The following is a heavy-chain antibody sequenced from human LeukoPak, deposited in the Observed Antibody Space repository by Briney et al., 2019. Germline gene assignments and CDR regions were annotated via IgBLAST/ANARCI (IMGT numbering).Heavy chain of an antibody. CDR2: INHSGST. CDR1: GGSFSGYY. D-gene: IGHD3-10*01. Sequence: SETLSLTCAVYGGSFSGYYWSWIRQPPGKGPEWIGEINHSGSTNYNPSLKSRVTISVDTSKNQFSLKLSSVTAADTAVYYCARFYRGGGELSTIFSYYFDYWGQGTLVTVSS. J-gene: IGHJ4*02. CDR3: ARFYRGGGELSTIFSYYFDY. V-gene: IGHV4-34*01.